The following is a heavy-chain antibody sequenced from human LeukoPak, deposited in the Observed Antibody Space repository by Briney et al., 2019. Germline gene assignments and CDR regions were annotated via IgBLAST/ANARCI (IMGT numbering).Heavy chain of an antibody. CDR1: GFTFSIYA. J-gene: IGHJ4*02. CDR3: AKDAGDYYGSVTHFDF. V-gene: IGHV3-23*01. Sequence: QPGGSLRLSCAASGFTFSIYAMSWVRQAPGKGLEWVSGISGSGDSTYYADSVKGLFSISRDNSKNTLYLHMNSVIANETALYYCAKDAGDYYGSVTHFDFWGQGTLVTVSS. D-gene: IGHD3-10*01. CDR2: ISGSGDST.